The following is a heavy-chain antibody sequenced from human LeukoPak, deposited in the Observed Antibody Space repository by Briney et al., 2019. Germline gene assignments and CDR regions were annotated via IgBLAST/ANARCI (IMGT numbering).Heavy chain of an antibody. V-gene: IGHV3-11*04. CDR3: ARRSSTCRYGGYYYYMDV. J-gene: IGHJ6*03. Sequence: GGSLRLSCAASGFTFSDYYMSWIRQAPGKGLEWVSYISSSGSTIYYADSVKGRFTISRDNAKNSLYLQMNSLRAEDTAVYYCARRSSTCRYGGYYYYMDVWGKGTTVTVSS. CDR1: GFTFSDYY. CDR2: ISSSGSTI. D-gene: IGHD2-2*01.